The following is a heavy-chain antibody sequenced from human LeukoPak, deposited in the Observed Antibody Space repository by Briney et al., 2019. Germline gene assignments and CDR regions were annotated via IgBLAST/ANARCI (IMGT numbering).Heavy chain of an antibody. D-gene: IGHD2-2*01. CDR3: ASEGGSVPAAVDDAFDI. Sequence: SETLSLTCTVSGGSISSSSYYWGWIRQPPGKGLEWIGRIYTSGSTNYNPSLKSRVTMSVDTSKNQFSLKLSSVTAADTAVYYCASEGGSVPAAVDDAFDIWGQGTMVTVSS. CDR1: GGSISSSSYY. V-gene: IGHV4-39*07. CDR2: IYTSGST. J-gene: IGHJ3*02.